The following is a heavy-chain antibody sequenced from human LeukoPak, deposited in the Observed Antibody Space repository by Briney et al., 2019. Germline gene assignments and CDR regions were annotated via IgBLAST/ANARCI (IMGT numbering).Heavy chain of an antibody. CDR2: IYHSGST. CDR3: ARGGRDGLNLEFYFDY. CDR1: GGSIRNSNW. Sequence: PSETLSLTCAVSGGSIRNSNWWSWVRQPPGKGLEWIGEIYHSGSTNYNPSLKSRVTISVDKSKNQFSLKLSSVTAADTAVYYCARGGRDGLNLEFYFDYWGQGTLVTVSS. J-gene: IGHJ4*02. V-gene: IGHV4-4*02. D-gene: IGHD1-14*01.